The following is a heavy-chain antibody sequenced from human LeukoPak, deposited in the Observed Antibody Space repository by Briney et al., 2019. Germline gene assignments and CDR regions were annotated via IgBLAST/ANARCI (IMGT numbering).Heavy chain of an antibody. D-gene: IGHD4-17*01. Sequence: GGSLRLSCAASELSFKTYSMNWLRQSPGKGLEWVSSISSSSSYIYYADSVKGRFTISRDNAKNSLYLQMNSLRAEDTAVYYCARVSDYGDYGNFDYWGQGTLVTVSS. J-gene: IGHJ4*02. V-gene: IGHV3-21*01. CDR3: ARVSDYGDYGNFDY. CDR1: ELSFKTYS. CDR2: ISSSSSYI.